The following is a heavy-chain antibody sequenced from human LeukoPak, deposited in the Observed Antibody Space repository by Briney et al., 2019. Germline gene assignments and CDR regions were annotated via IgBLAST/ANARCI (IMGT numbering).Heavy chain of an antibody. V-gene: IGHV3-21*01. CDR1: GFTFSSYS. CDR3: ARDQGKYSSGWYGYDAFDI. CDR2: ISSSSSYI. D-gene: IGHD6-19*01. Sequence: PGGSLRLSCAASGFTFSSYSMNWVRQAPGKGLEWVSSISSSSSYIYYADSVKGRFTISRDNAKNSLYLQMNSLRAEDTAVYYCARDQGKYSSGWYGYDAFDIWGQGTMVTVSS. J-gene: IGHJ3*02.